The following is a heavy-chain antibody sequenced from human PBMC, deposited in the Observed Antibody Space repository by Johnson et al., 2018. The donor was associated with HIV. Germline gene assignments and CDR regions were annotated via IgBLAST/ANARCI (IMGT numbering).Heavy chain of an antibody. J-gene: IGHJ3*02. D-gene: IGHD4-11*01. Sequence: VQLVESGGGLVQPGGSLRLSCAASGFTFSSYAMSWVRQAPGKGLEWVSYISSSGSTIYYADSVKGRFTISRDNAKNSLYLQMNSLRAEDTAVYYCARSLRRLQRVFDAFDIWGQGTMVTVSS. V-gene: IGHV3-48*04. CDR3: ARSLRRLQRVFDAFDI. CDR1: GFTFSSYA. CDR2: ISSSGSTI.